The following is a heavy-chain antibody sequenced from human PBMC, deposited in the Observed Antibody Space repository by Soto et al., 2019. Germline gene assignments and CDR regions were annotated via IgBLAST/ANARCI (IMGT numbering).Heavy chain of an antibody. CDR1: GYTFTSYG. Sequence: ASVKVSCKASGYTFTSYGISWVRQAPGQGLEWMGWISAYNGNTNYAQKLQGRGSMTTDTSTSTAYMELRSLRSDDTAVYYCASHICITIFGVVIIKRAFDNWDQRPIVTVSS. D-gene: IGHD3-3*01. J-gene: IGHJ3*02. CDR2: ISAYNGNT. CDR3: ASHICITIFGVVIIKRAFDN. V-gene: IGHV1-18*01.